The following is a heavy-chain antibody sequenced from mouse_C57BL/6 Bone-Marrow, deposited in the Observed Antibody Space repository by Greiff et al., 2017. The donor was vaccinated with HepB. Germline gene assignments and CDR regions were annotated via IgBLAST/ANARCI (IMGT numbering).Heavy chain of an antibody. CDR1: GYTFTSYW. CDR3: AVDYYGYDFDY. CDR2: IDPSDSYT. Sequence: QVQLQQPGAELVKPGASVKLSCKASGYTFTSYWMQWVKQRPGQGLEWIGEIDPSDSYTNYNQKFKGKATLTVDTSSSTAYMQLSSLTSEDSAVYYCAVDYYGYDFDYWGQGTTLTVSS. D-gene: IGHD1-2*01. V-gene: IGHV1-50*01. J-gene: IGHJ2*01.